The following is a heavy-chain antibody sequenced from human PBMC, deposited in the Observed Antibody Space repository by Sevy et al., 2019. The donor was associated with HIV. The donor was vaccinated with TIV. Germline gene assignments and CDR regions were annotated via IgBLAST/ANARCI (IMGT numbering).Heavy chain of an antibody. Sequence: GGSLRLSCTGSGFTFGDYAMSWFRQAPGIGLEWVGFIRSKDYGGATEYAASVKGRFTISRDDSKSIADLQMNSLKTEDTAVYYCTRGYYYDSSGYSDYPGQGTLVTVSS. D-gene: IGHD3-22*01. V-gene: IGHV3-49*03. J-gene: IGHJ4*02. CDR2: IRSKDYGGAT. CDR1: GFTFGDYA. CDR3: TRGYYYDSSGYSDY.